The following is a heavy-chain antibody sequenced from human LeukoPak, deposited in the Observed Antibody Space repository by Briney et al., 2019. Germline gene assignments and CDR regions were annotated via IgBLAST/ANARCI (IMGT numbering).Heavy chain of an antibody. CDR2: ISVDGSAT. Sequence: SGGSLRLSCEASGFTFSNYAMNWIRQVPVKGLQWLAAISVDGSATNYADSVKGRFTISRDNSKNTLYLEMDGLRPEDTAVYYCARDFGYWGQGTLVTISS. D-gene: IGHD3-10*01. CDR1: GFTFSNYA. V-gene: IGHV3-30*04. J-gene: IGHJ4*02. CDR3: ARDFGY.